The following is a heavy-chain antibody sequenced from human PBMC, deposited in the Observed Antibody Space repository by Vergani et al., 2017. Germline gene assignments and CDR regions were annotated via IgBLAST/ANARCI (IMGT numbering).Heavy chain of an antibody. Sequence: VQLLESGGGLVQPGGSLRLSCAASGFTFSDYYMSWIRQAPGKGLEWVSYISSSSSYTNYADSVKGRFTISRDNAKNSLYLQMNSLRAEDTAVYYCARDTDIVVVPAARDYYYYGMDVWGQGTTVTVSS. CDR1: GFTFSDYY. J-gene: IGHJ6*02. CDR3: ARDTDIVVVPAARDYYYYGMDV. D-gene: IGHD2-2*01. V-gene: IGHV3-11*06. CDR2: ISSSSSYT.